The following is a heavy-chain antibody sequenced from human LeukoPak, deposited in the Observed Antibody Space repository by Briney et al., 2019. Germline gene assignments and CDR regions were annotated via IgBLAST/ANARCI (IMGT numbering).Heavy chain of an antibody. Sequence: SETLSLTCVVSGGSISSSSYYWGWIRQPPGKGLEWIGSIYYSGSTYYNPSLKSRVTISVDTSKNQFSLKLRSVTAADTAVYYCANYDSSGYYLTNWGQGTLVTVSS. J-gene: IGHJ4*02. D-gene: IGHD3-22*01. CDR1: GGSISSSSYY. CDR2: IYYSGST. V-gene: IGHV4-39*01. CDR3: ANYDSSGYYLTN.